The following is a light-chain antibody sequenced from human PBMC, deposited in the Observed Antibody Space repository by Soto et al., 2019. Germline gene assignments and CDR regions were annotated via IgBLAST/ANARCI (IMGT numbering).Light chain of an antibody. J-gene: IGLJ1*01. CDR3: SSYTGGSTSYV. Sequence: QSALTQPASVPGSPGQSITISCTGTSSDVGAYKYVSWHQQHPGKAPKLMIYDVSDRPSGVSDRFSGSKSGNTASLTISGLQAEDEADYYCSSYTGGSTSYVFGTGTKVTVL. CDR2: DVS. CDR1: SSDVGAYKY. V-gene: IGLV2-14*03.